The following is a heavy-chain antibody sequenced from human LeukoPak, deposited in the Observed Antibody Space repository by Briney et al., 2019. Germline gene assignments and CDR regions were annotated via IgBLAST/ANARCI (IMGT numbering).Heavy chain of an antibody. CDR1: GFTFSNSG. J-gene: IGHJ4*02. CDR2: ISASGAST. CDR3: AKVKPDY. V-gene: IGHV3-23*01. Sequence: AGGSLRLSCAASGFTFSNSGMSWVRQAPGKGLEWVAAISASGASTYYADSVKGRFTISRDNSKNTLYLQMNSLRAEDTAVYYCAKVKPDYWGQGTLVTVSS.